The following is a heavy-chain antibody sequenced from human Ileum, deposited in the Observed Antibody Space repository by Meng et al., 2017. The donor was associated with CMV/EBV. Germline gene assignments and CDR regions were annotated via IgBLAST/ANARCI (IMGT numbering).Heavy chain of an antibody. Sequence: QVRAPGPGWVKPPATLHSPVTVSGGFLIYYYWTWVRQPPGKGLEWIGYIYYTGSTSYNPSLKGRVTISVDTSKNQFSLRLNSVTAADTAVYYCAKLNRGPWHMDPWGQGTLVTVSS. J-gene: IGHJ5*02. D-gene: IGHD3-10*01. CDR2: IYYTGST. CDR3: AKLNRGPWHMDP. CDR1: GGFLIYYY. V-gene: IGHV4-59*03.